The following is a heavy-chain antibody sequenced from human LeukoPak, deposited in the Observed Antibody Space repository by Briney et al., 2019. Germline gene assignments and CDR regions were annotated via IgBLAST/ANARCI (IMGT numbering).Heavy chain of an antibody. Sequence: GGSLRLSCTASGFTFSYYGMHWVRQAPGKGLEWVAVIQYDGSNKYYADSVKGRFTISRDNSKNTLYLQMNSLRADDTAVYYCAKEVDCPSDCLFFHSWGQGTLVTVSS. D-gene: IGHD2-21*02. V-gene: IGHV3-30*02. CDR2: IQYDGSNK. CDR3: AKEVDCPSDCLFFHS. CDR1: GFTFSYYG. J-gene: IGHJ4*02.